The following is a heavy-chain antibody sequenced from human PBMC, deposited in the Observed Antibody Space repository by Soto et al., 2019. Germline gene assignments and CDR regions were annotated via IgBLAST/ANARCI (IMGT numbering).Heavy chain of an antibody. CDR3: ARIRGGAAAGIVDN. V-gene: IGHV4-30-2*01. D-gene: IGHD6-13*01. CDR2: IYHSGST. Sequence: WVRQPPGKGLEWIGYIYHSGSTYYNPSLKSRVTISVDRSKNQFSLNLSSVTAADTAVYYCARIRGGAAAGIVDNWGQGTLVTVSS. J-gene: IGHJ4*02.